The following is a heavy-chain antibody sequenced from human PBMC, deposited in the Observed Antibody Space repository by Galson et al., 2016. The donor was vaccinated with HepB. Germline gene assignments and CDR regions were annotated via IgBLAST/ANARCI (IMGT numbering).Heavy chain of an antibody. D-gene: IGHD3-10*01. CDR3: ARQRGYFQY. Sequence: SLRLSCAASGFTFSDYYMSWVRQAPGKGLEWVSYISTSGRTIYYAESVKGRFTISRDNAKNSLYLQMNSLRAEDTAIYYCARQRGYFQYWGQGTLVTVSS. CDR2: ISTSGRTI. CDR1: GFTFSDYY. J-gene: IGHJ1*01. V-gene: IGHV3-11*01.